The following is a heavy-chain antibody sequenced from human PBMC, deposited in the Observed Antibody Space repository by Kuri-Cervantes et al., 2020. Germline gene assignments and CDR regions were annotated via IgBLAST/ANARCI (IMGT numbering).Heavy chain of an antibody. Sequence: GESLKISCAASGFTFSSYAMTWVRQAPGKGLEWVSAISGSGGSTYYADSVKGRFTISRDNSKNTLYLQMNSLRAEDTAVYYCARDFPLAVAGSGDYWGQGTLVTVSS. D-gene: IGHD6-19*01. J-gene: IGHJ4*02. CDR2: ISGSGGST. CDR3: ARDFPLAVAGSGDY. V-gene: IGHV3-23*01. CDR1: GFTFSSYA.